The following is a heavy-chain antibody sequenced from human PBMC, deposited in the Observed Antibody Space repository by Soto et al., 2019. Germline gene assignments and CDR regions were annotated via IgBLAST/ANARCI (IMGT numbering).Heavy chain of an antibody. J-gene: IGHJ4*02. CDR2: INHVGRT. Sequence: QVQLQQWGAGPVKPSETLSLTCAVYGGSFSDSYWTWIRQPPGKGLEWIGEINHVGRTNYTPSLKSRVTISVDTSKNQFTLKLTSVTAADTAVYYCARLFRLGMNSWGQGTLVTVSS. V-gene: IGHV4-34*01. CDR1: GGSFSDSY. D-gene: IGHD7-27*01. CDR3: ARLFRLGMNS.